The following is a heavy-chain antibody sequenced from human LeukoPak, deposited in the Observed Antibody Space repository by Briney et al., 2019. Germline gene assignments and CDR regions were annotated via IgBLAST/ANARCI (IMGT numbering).Heavy chain of an antibody. CDR3: ARVTGYCSSTSCYAYFQH. Sequence: SETLSLTCAVYGGSFSGYYWSWIRQPPGKGLEWIGEINHSGSTNYNPSLKRRVTISVDTSKNQFSLKLSSVTAADTAVYYCARVTGYCSSTSCYAYFQHWGQGTLVTVSS. CDR1: GGSFSGYY. J-gene: IGHJ1*01. V-gene: IGHV4-34*01. D-gene: IGHD2-2*01. CDR2: INHSGST.